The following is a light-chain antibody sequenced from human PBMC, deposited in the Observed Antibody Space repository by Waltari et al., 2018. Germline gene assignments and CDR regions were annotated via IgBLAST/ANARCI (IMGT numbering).Light chain of an antibody. J-gene: IGKJ1*01. Sequence: DIVMTQSPLSLPVTPEASASISCRSSQSLLKSDGYSHLDWYLQKPGQAQQLLMYLGSNRAAGVPDRFSGSGSGTDFTLRISRVEADDVGVYYCMQAFESPRTLGQGTKVEIK. CDR3: MQAFESPRT. CDR2: LGS. V-gene: IGKV2-28*01. CDR1: QSLLKSDGYSH.